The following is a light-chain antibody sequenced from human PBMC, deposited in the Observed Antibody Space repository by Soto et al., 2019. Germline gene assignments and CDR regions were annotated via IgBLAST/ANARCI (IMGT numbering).Light chain of an antibody. J-gene: IGKJ3*01. CDR1: QSISSY. CDR2: AVS. CDR3: QQHYIPPLA. V-gene: IGKV1-39*01. Sequence: DIEMTQSPSSLSASVGDRVTITCRASQSISSYLNWYQQKPGKAPRLLIYAVSNLQSGVPSRFSGSGSGTDFTLTIRSLQPEDFATYYCQQHYIPPLAFGPGTKVDIK.